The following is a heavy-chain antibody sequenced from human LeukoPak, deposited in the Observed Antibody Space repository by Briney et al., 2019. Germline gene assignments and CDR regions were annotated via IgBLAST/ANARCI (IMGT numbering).Heavy chain of an antibody. CDR2: ISGSGGST. V-gene: IGHV3-23*01. J-gene: IGHJ4*02. CDR1: GFTFSSYA. CDR3: ARDLGDFEYSSSFDY. Sequence: GGSLRLSCAASGFTFSSYAMSWVRQAPGKGLEWVSAISGSGGSTYYADSVKGRFTISRDNSKNTLYLQMNSLRAEDTAVYYCARDLGDFEYSSSFDYWGQGTLVTVSS. D-gene: IGHD6-6*01.